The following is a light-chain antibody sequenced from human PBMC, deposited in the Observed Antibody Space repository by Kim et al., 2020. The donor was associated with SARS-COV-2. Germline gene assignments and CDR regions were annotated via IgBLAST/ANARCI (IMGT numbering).Light chain of an antibody. CDR1: QSVSSN. CDR2: GAS. Sequence: PGERATLSCRASQSVSSNLAWYQQKPGQAPRLLIYGASTRATGIPARFSGSGSGTEFTLTISSLQSEDFAVYYCQQYNNWPPSITFGQGTRLEIK. V-gene: IGKV3-15*01. J-gene: IGKJ5*01. CDR3: QQYNNWPPSIT.